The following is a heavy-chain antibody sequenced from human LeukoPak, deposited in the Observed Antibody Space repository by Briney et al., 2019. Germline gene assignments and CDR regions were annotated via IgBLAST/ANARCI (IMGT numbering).Heavy chain of an antibody. CDR1: GYTFTGYY. D-gene: IGHD3-9*01. CDR2: INPNSGGT. CDR3: ARGQYYDILTGYSWPGPGV. J-gene: IGHJ6*04. Sequence: GASVTVSCKASGYTFTGYYIHWVRQAPGQGLEWMGWINPNSGGTNYAQKLQGRVTTTRDTSISTAYTELSRLTSDDTAVYYCARGQYYDILTGYSWPGPGVWGKGTTVTISS. V-gene: IGHV1-2*02.